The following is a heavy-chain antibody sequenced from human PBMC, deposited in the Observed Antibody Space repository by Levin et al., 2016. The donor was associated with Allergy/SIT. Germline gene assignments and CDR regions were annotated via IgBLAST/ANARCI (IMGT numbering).Heavy chain of an antibody. D-gene: IGHD6-13*01. J-gene: IGHJ4*02. Sequence: GESLKISCATSGFTFSTFAMTWVRQAPGKGLEWVSAISDSGDRTYYTDSVKGRFTISRDNSKNTLYLQINNLRADDTALYYCAICAGYRSSWYFGHWGQGALVTVSS. V-gene: IGHV3-23*01. CDR3: AICAGYRSSWYFGH. CDR2: ISDSGDRT. CDR1: GFTFSTFA.